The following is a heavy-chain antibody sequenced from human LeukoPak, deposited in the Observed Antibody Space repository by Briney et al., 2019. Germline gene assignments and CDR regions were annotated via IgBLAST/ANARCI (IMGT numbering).Heavy chain of an antibody. Sequence: PGGSLRLSCAASGFTFSSYAMHWVRQAPGKGLEWVAVISYDGSNKYYADSVKGRFTISRDNSKNTLYLQMNSLRAEDTAVYYCARAKDIVVVVAATDYWGQGTLVTVSS. J-gene: IGHJ4*02. CDR1: GFTFSSYA. D-gene: IGHD2-15*01. CDR2: ISYDGSNK. V-gene: IGHV3-30-3*01. CDR3: ARAKDIVVVVAATDY.